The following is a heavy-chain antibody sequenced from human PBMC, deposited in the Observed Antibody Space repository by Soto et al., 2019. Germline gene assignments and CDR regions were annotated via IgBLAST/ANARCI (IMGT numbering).Heavy chain of an antibody. V-gene: IGHV4-59*01. CDR3: ARGGCSGGSCYPDVYYYYYMDV. CDR2: IYYSGST. D-gene: IGHD2-15*01. Sequence: QVQLQESGPGLVKPSETLSLTCTVSGGSISSYYWSWIRQPPGKGLEWIGYIYYSGSTNYNPSLKSRVTISVDTSKNQFSLKLSSVTAADTAVYYCARGGCSGGSCYPDVYYYYYMDVWGKGTTVTVSS. CDR1: GGSISSYY. J-gene: IGHJ6*03.